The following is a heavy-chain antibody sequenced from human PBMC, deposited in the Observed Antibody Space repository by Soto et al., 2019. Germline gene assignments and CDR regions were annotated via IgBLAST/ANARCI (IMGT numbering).Heavy chain of an antibody. Sequence: PGGSLRLSCAASGFTFSSYGMHWVRQAPGKGLEWVAVIWYDGSNKYYADSVKGRFTISRDNSKNTLYLQMNSLRAEDTAVYYCARDGVEGDYYYGMDVWGQGTTVTVSS. V-gene: IGHV3-33*01. CDR2: IWYDGSNK. D-gene: IGHD3-3*01. J-gene: IGHJ6*02. CDR1: GFTFSSYG. CDR3: ARDGVEGDYYYGMDV.